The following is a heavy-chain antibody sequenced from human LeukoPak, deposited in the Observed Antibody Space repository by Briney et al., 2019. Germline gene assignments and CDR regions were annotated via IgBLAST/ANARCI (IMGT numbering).Heavy chain of an antibody. CDR3: AKTLDYSNYDWFDP. J-gene: IGHJ5*02. D-gene: IGHD4-11*01. Sequence: PGGSLRLSCAVSGFTFSSYWMSWVRQAPGKGLEWVANIKQDGSEKYYVDSVKGRFTISRDNAKNSLYLQMNSLRAEDTAVYYCAKTLDYSNYDWFDPWGQGTLVTVSS. CDR2: IKQDGSEK. CDR1: GFTFSSYW. V-gene: IGHV3-7*03.